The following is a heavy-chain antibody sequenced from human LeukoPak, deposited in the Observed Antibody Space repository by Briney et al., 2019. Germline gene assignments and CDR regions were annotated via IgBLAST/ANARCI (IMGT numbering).Heavy chain of an antibody. CDR1: GFTFSSYW. J-gene: IGHJ4*02. V-gene: IGHV3-7*01. CDR3: ARGGYTSSWYWLY. Sequence: PGGSLRLSCAASGFTFSSYWMSWVRQAPGKGLEWVAYINQDGSEKNYADSVKGRFTISRDNAKNSLYLQMNSLGAEDTAVYYCARGGYTSSWYWLYWGQGTLVTVSS. CDR2: INQDGSEK. D-gene: IGHD6-13*01.